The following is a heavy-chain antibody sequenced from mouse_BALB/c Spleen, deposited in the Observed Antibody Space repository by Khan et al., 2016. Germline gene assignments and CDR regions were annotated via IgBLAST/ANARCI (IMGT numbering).Heavy chain of an antibody. D-gene: IGHD1-1*01. CDR3: TRYGSSFPYYVDY. Sequence: LVKTGASVKISCKASGYSFTGYYMHWVKQSHGKSLEWIGYISCYNGATSSNQKFKGKATFTVDTSSSTAYMQFNSLTSEDSAVCYCTRYGSSFPYYVDYWGQGTTLTVSS. CDR1: GYSFTGYY. J-gene: IGHJ2*01. CDR2: ISCYNGAT. V-gene: IGHV1S34*01.